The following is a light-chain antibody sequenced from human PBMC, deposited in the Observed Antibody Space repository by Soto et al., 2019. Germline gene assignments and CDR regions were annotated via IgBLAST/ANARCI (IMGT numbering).Light chain of an antibody. CDR1: NVGLKS. CDR2: DDS. V-gene: IGLV3-21*02. Sequence: SSELTQPPSLSVAPGQTATITCGGYNVGLKSVHWYQQKPGQAPVLVVYDDSDRPSEIPERFSGSNSGNTATLTISRVEDGDEAEYFCQAWEKYHPPYVFGHGTKVTVL. CDR3: QAWEKYHPPYV. J-gene: IGLJ1*01.